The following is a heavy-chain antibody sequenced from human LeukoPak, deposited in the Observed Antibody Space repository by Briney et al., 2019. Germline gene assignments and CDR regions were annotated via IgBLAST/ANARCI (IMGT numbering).Heavy chain of an antibody. CDR3: ARRGRPGGQIGEYFDY. J-gene: IGHJ4*02. D-gene: IGHD2/OR15-2a*01. V-gene: IGHV4-39*01. CDR1: GGSISSNNYF. Sequence: PSETLSLTCTVSGGSISSNNYFWGWIRQPPGKGLEWIGSIYDSGSTYYNPSLKSRVTISVDTSKNQFSLKLNSVTAADTAMYYCARRGRPGGQIGEYFDYWGQGILVTVSS. CDR2: IYDSGST.